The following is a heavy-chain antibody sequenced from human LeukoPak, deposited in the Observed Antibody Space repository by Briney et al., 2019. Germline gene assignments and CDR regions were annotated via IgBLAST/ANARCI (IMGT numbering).Heavy chain of an antibody. Sequence: GGSLRLSCAASGFTFDDYTMHWVRQAPGKGLEWVSSISSSSSCIYYADSVKGRFTISRDNSKNTLYLQMNSLRAEDTALYYCAKPAKTDYADYWGQGTLVTVSS. CDR3: AKPAKTDYADY. D-gene: IGHD1-14*01. J-gene: IGHJ4*02. CDR1: GFTFDDYT. CDR2: ISSSSSCI. V-gene: IGHV3-21*04.